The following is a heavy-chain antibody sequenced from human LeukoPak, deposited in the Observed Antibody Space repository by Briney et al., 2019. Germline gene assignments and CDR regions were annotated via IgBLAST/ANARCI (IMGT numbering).Heavy chain of an antibody. CDR2: ISGSGGST. D-gene: IGHD1-26*01. V-gene: IGHV3-23*01. J-gene: IGHJ4*02. CDR1: GFTFSSYG. Sequence: GGSLRLSCAASGFTFSSYGMSWVRQAPGKGLEWVSAISGSGGSTYYADSVKGRFTISRDNSKNTLYLQMNSLRAEDTAVYYCAKDFFPVGAFDYWGQGTLVTVSS. CDR3: AKDFFPVGAFDY.